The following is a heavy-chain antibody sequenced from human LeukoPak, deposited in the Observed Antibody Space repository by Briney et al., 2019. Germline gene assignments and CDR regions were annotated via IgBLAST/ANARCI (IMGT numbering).Heavy chain of an antibody. D-gene: IGHD3-3*01. CDR1: GGSVSSGSYY. J-gene: IGHJ6*02. CDR2: IYYSGST. V-gene: IGHV4-61*01. CDR3: ARGGERQDFWSGYGLHYYGMDV. Sequence: SETLSLTCTVSGGSVSSGSYYWSWIRQPPGKGLEWIRYIYYSGSTNYNPSLKSRVTISVDTSKNQFSLKLSSVTAADTAVYYCARGGERQDFWSGYGLHYYGMDVWGQGTTVTVSS.